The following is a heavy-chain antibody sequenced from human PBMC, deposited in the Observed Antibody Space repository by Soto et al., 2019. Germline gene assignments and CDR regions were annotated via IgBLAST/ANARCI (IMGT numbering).Heavy chain of an antibody. CDR3: ARQGYDILTGYYGMDV. D-gene: IGHD3-9*01. CDR2: IYYSGST. V-gene: IGHV4-61*08. J-gene: IGHJ6*02. CDR1: GVSISSGGYY. Sequence: SETLFLTCTASGVSISSGGYYWSWMRQHPGKGLEWIGYIYYSGSTNYNPSLKSRVTISVDTSKNQFSLKLSSVTAADTAVYYCARQGYDILTGYYGMDVWGQGTTVTVSS.